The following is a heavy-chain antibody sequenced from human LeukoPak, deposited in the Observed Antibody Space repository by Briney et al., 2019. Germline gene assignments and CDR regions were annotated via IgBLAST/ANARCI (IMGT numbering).Heavy chain of an antibody. CDR1: GASIFDYY. V-gene: IGHV4-59*01. D-gene: IGHD4/OR15-4a*01. CDR3: ARDLRAKY. Sequence: SETLSLTCNVSGASIFDYYWGRIRQAPGKGLGWIGYVHHSGRTNSNPSLGSRVTMYVDTSTSQLSLNLTSVTTADTAVYFCARDLRAKYWGQGTLVFVSS. CDR2: VHHSGRT. J-gene: IGHJ1*01.